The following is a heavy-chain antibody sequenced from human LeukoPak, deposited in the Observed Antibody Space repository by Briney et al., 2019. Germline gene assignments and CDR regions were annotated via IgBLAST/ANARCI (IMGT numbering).Heavy chain of an antibody. D-gene: IGHD5/OR15-5a*01. J-gene: IGHJ4*02. V-gene: IGHV1-46*01. Sequence: ASVKVSCKASGYMFTRYNIHWVRQAPGQGLEWLGIFNPSGDSTSYAQKSQGRVTMTRDTSTSTVYMELSSLRSEDTAVYYCARTSSVLYGFDYWGQGTLVIVSS. CDR3: ARTSSVLYGFDY. CDR1: GYMFTRYN. CDR2: FNPSGDST.